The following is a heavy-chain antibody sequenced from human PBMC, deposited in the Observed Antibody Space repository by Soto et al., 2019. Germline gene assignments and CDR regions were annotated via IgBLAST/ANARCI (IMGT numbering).Heavy chain of an antibody. CDR1: GYTFTSYG. CDR2: ISAYNGNT. V-gene: IGHV1-18*01. D-gene: IGHD6-13*01. Sequence: QVQMVQSGAEVKKPGASVKVSCKASGYTFTSYGISWVRQAPGQRLEWMGWISAYNGNTNYAQKLQGRVTMTTDTSTSTAYMELRSLRSDDTAVYYCARDLFSSSSSWYPIRHFDYWGQGTLVTVSS. J-gene: IGHJ4*02. CDR3: ARDLFSSSSSWYPIRHFDY.